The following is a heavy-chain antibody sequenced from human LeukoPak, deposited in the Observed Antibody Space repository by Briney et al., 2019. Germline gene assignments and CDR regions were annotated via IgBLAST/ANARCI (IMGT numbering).Heavy chain of an antibody. CDR1: GFTFSSYA. Sequence: GGSLRLSCAASGFTFSSYAMSWVRQAPGKGLEWVSAISGSGGSTYYADSVKGRFTISRDNSKNTLYLQVNSLRAEDTAVYYCAKDAPVNIVVVPAANSWGQGTLVTVSS. J-gene: IGHJ4*02. V-gene: IGHV3-23*01. CDR2: ISGSGGST. CDR3: AKDAPVNIVVVPAANS. D-gene: IGHD2-2*01.